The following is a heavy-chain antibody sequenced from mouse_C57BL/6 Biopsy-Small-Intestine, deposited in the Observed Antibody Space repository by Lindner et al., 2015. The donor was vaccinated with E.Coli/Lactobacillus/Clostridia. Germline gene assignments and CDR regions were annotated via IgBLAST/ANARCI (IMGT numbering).Heavy chain of an antibody. CDR1: GFTFGTYA. V-gene: IGHV10-3*01. CDR3: VRFYDDYYGGHFDV. D-gene: IGHD2-3*01. J-gene: IGHJ1*03. Sequence: QLQESGGGLVQPKGSLKLSCAASGFTFGTYAMHWVRQAPGKGLEWVARIRSESNKYATYYADSVKDRITISRDDSQSILYLQMNNLKTEDTAMYYCVRFYDDYYGGHFDVWGTGTTVTVSS. CDR2: IRSESNKYAT.